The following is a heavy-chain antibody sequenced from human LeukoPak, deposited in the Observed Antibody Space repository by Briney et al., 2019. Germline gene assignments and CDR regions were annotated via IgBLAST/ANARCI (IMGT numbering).Heavy chain of an antibody. J-gene: IGHJ4*02. V-gene: IGHV3-33*01. CDR2: IWYDGNNK. CDR3: ARSTSSEYDIYHFDY. CDR1: GFSFSSYG. Sequence: GGSLRLSCAASGFSFSSYGMHWVRQAPGKGLEWVAVIWYDGNNKYYADSVKGRFTISRDNSKNTLYLQMNSLRAEDTAVYYCARSTSSEYDIYHFDYWGQGTLVTVSS. D-gene: IGHD3-9*01.